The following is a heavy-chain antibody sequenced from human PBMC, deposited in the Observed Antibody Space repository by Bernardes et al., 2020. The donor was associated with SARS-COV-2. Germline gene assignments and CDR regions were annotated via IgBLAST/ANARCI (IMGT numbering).Heavy chain of an antibody. CDR3: ARSAGMDV. CDR2: IKRDGSET. V-gene: IGHV3-7*03. Sequence: GGYLRLSCAGSGFDFSDYWMTCVRQAPGKGLEWVANIKRDGSETYYVDSVKGRFTISRDNAKNLVFLQMNSLRAEDTAVFYCARSAGMDVWGQGTMVTVSS. CDR1: GFDFSDYW. J-gene: IGHJ6*02.